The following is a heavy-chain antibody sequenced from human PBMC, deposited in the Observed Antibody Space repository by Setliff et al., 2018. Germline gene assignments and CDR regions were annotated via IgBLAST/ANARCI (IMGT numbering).Heavy chain of an antibody. CDR2: INPNSGGT. CDR1: GGTFSSYA. J-gene: IGHJ6*03. V-gene: IGHV1-2*04. Sequence: ASVKVSCKASGGTFSSYAINWVRQATGQGLEWMGWINPNSGGTNYAQKFQGWVTMTRDTSISTAYMELSRLRSDDTAVYYCARDRVTPLFGVGSYYYMDVWGKGTTVTVSS. CDR3: ARDRVTPLFGVGSYYYMDV. D-gene: IGHD3-3*01.